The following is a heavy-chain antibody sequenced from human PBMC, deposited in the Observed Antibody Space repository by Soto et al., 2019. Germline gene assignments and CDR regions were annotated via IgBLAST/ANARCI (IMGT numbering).Heavy chain of an antibody. V-gene: IGHV4-39*01. CDR3: ASYHFWSGYSVDY. CDR1: GGSISSSSYY. J-gene: IGHJ4*02. D-gene: IGHD3-3*01. Sequence: SETLSLACTVSGGSISSSSYYWGWIRQPPGKGLEWIGSIYYSGSTYYNPSLKSRVTISVDTSKNQFSLKLSSVTAADTAVYYCASYHFWSGYSVDYWGQGTLVTVSS. CDR2: IYYSGST.